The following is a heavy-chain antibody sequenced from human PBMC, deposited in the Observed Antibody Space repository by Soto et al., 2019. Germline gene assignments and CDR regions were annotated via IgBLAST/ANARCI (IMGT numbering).Heavy chain of an antibody. J-gene: IGHJ2*01. CDR3: VKGATGGPRGYFDL. CDR1: GFTFNTYG. V-gene: IGHV3-30*18. D-gene: IGHD3-16*01. CDR2: TSYDGSNK. Sequence: QVQLVESGGGVVQPGRSLRLSCAASGFTFNTYGMHWVRQAPGKGLEWVAVTSYDGSNKYYADSVKGRFTISRDNDKNTLYVEMNSLRAEDTAVYYCVKGATGGPRGYFDLWGRGTLVTVSS.